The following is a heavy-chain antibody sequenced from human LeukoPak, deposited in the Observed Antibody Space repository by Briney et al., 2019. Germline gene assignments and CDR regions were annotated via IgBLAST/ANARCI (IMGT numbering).Heavy chain of an antibody. CDR2: INHSGST. CDR1: GGAFRGYY. V-gene: IGHV4-34*01. CDR3: ANLPDIVVVPAAIPY. D-gene: IGHD2-2*01. Sequence: SETLSLTGGASGGAFRGYYWSCIRQPPGKGLEWIGEINHSGSTNYNPSLKSRVTISVDTSKNQFSLKLSSVTAADTAVYYCANLPDIVVVPAAIPYWGQGTLVTVSS. J-gene: IGHJ4*02.